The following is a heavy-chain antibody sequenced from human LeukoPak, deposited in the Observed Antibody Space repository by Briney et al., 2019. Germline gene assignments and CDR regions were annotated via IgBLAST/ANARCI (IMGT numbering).Heavy chain of an antibody. CDR1: GFTFIIYE. CDR2: ISSSRSNTI. J-gene: IGHJ2*01. Sequence: PGGSLRLSCAASGFTFIIYEMNWVRQAPGKGLEWVSYISSSRSNTIYYADSVKGRFTISRDDAKNSLYLQMKSLRAEDTAVYYCARVPYGGVYWYFDLWGRGTLVTVSS. CDR3: ARVPYGGVYWYFDL. D-gene: IGHD3-10*01. V-gene: IGHV3-48*03.